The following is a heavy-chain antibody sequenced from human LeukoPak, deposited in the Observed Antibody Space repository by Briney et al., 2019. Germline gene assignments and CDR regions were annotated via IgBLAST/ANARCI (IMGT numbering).Heavy chain of an antibody. CDR1: GFTFSNAW. V-gene: IGHV3-15*07. J-gene: IGHJ5*02. CDR3: ATDFYDST. CDR2: IRSNSDGGTI. D-gene: IGHD3-22*01. Sequence: PGGSLRLSCATSGFTFSNAWMNWVRQAPGKGLEWVGRIRSNSDGGTIDYAAPVKGKFTLSRDDSKTTLYLQMNSLQTEDTAVYYCATDFYDSTWGQGTLVTVSS.